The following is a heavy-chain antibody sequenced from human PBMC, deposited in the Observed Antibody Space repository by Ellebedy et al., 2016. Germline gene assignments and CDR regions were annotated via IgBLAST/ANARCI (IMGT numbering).Heavy chain of an antibody. J-gene: IGHJ4*02. V-gene: IGHV3-30*03. CDR3: ARDHHMGAKSGFDY. D-gene: IGHD3-16*01. CDR1: GFPFSNYD. Sequence: GESLKISCAASGFPFSNYDIHWVRQAPGKGLEWVAVISFDGGANYYADSVKGRFTISRDNSKNTMYLHMDSLRPDDTAMYYCARDHHMGAKSGFDYWGQGTLVTVSS. CDR2: ISFDGGAN.